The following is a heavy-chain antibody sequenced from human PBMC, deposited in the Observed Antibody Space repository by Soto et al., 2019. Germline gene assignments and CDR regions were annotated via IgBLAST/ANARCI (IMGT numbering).Heavy chain of an antibody. J-gene: IGHJ4*02. CDR2: INDDGIST. D-gene: IGHD1-1*01. CDR3: TRGPRSTSTGTGAF. V-gene: IGHV3-74*01. CDR1: GFTFSMYW. Sequence: GSLRLSCAASGFTFSMYWMHWVRQVPGKGPEWVSRINDDGISTNYADSVKGRFTISGDNAKNTLYLQMNALRVEDTAVYYCTRGPRSTSTGTGAFWGQGTLVTVSS.